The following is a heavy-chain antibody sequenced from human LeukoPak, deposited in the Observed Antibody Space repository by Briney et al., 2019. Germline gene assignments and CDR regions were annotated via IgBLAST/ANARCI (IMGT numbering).Heavy chain of an antibody. J-gene: IGHJ3*02. CDR1: GGSISSYY. CDR3: AREYYYDSSGYYVAFDI. CDR2: IYYSGST. D-gene: IGHD3-22*01. V-gene: IGHV4-59*01. Sequence: SETLSLTCTVSGGSISSYYWSWIRQPPGKELEWIGYIYYSGSTNYNPSLKSRVTISVDTSKNQFSLKLSSVTAADTAVYYCAREYYYDSSGYYVAFDIWGQGTMVTVSS.